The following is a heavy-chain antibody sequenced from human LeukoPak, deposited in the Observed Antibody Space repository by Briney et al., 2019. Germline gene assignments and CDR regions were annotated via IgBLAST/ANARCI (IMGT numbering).Heavy chain of an antibody. CDR2: IYPGDSDT. CDR3: ARRGHSYGEYNFDY. Sequence: GESLKISCKASGYSFTNYWIAWVRQMPGRGLEWMGIIYPGDSDTRYSRSFQGQVIISADKSINTAYLQWNNLKASDTAMYYCARRGHSYGEYNFDYWGQGNLVTVSS. V-gene: IGHV5-51*01. J-gene: IGHJ4*02. D-gene: IGHD5-18*01. CDR1: GYSFTNYW.